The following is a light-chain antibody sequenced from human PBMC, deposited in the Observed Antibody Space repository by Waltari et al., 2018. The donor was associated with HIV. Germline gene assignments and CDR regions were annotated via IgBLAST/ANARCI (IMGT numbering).Light chain of an antibody. J-gene: IGLJ2*01. CDR2: QDS. CDR1: ALPKQY. CDR3: QSADSSGTYEV. Sequence: SYELTQPPSVSVSPGQTARITCSGDALPKQYAYWYQQKPGQAPVRVIYQDSERPSGIPERFSGSSSGTTVPLTISGVQAEDEADYYCQSADSSGTYEVFGGGTKLTVL. V-gene: IGLV3-25*03.